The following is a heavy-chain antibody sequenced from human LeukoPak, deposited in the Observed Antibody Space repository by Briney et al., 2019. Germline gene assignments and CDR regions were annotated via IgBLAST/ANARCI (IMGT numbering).Heavy chain of an antibody. J-gene: IGHJ1*01. D-gene: IGHD1/OR15-1a*01. Sequence: GGSLRLSCVASGFTFSSFEMNWVRQAPGKGLEWVAFTTSLGDTKYYADSVKGRFTISRDNAKKSLYLQMESLRVEDTAVYYCAREGTSALGEHWGQGTLVTVSS. CDR1: GFTFSSFE. V-gene: IGHV3-48*03. CDR2: TTSLGDTK. CDR3: AREGTSALGEH.